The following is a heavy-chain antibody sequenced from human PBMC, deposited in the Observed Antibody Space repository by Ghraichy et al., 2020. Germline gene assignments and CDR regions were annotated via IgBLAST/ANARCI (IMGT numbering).Heavy chain of an antibody. CDR1: GGSISSYY. CDR2: IYYSGST. Sequence: SETLSLTCTVSGGSISSYYWSWIRQPPGKGLEWIGYIYYSGSTNYNPSLKSRVTISVDTSKNQFSLKLSSVTAADTAVYYCARHKGGVRQRRDAFDIWGQGTMVTVSS. D-gene: IGHD2-21*01. V-gene: IGHV4-59*08. CDR3: ARHKGGVRQRRDAFDI. J-gene: IGHJ3*02.